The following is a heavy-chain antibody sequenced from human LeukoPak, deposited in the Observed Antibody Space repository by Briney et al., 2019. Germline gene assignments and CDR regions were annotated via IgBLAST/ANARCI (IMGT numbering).Heavy chain of an antibody. J-gene: IGHJ3*02. D-gene: IGHD3/OR15-3a*01. CDR1: GYTFTSYY. Sequence: ASVKVSCKASGYTFTSYYMHWVRQAPRQGLEWMGIINPTGDSTTYAQKFQGRITMTRDTSASTVYMELSSLRSEDTAVYYCARPNGLDALDIWGQGTMVTVSS. CDR3: ARPNGLDALDI. V-gene: IGHV1-46*01. CDR2: INPTGDST.